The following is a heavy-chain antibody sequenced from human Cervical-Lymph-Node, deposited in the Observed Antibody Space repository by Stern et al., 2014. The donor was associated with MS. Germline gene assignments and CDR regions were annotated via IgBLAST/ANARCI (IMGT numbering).Heavy chain of an antibody. CDR2: IWYDGSNK. J-gene: IGHJ4*02. D-gene: IGHD3-22*01. CDR3: SRDGPDSSGYYWFWDY. Sequence: VQLVESGGGVVQPGRSLRLSCAASGFTFSSYGMHWVRQAPGKGLEWVAVIWYDGSNKYYADSVKGRFPISSDNSKNTLYLQMNSLRAEDTAVYYCSRDGPDSSGYYWFWDYWGQGTLVTVSS. CDR1: GFTFSSYG. V-gene: IGHV3-33*01.